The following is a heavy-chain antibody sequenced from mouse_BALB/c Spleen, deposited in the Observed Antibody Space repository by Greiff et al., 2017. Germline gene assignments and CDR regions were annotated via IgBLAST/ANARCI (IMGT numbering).Heavy chain of an antibody. J-gene: IGHJ4*01. Sequence: DVMLVESGGGLVKPGGSLKLSCAASGFTFSSYAMSWVRQSPEKRLEWVAEISSGGSYTYYPDTVTGRFTISRDNAKNTLYLEMSSLRSEDTAMYYCASLLWLRRDAMDYWGQGTSVTVSS. CDR3: ASLLWLRRDAMDY. CDR2: ISSGGSYT. CDR1: GFTFSSYA. V-gene: IGHV5-9-4*01. D-gene: IGHD2-2*01.